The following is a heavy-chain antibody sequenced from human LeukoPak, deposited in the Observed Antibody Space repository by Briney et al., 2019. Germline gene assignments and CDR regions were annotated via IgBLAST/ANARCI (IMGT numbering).Heavy chain of an antibody. J-gene: IGHJ4*02. CDR3: ARHWGRGYYYFDY. CDR1: RFTFTNYW. Sequence: GGSLRLSCAASRFTFTNYWMSWVRQAPGKGLEWVANINLDGSETYYVDSVKGRFTTSRDNAKNSLYLQMSSLRAEDTAVYYCARHWGRGYYYFDYWGQGTLVTVSS. D-gene: IGHD3-22*01. CDR2: INLDGSET. V-gene: IGHV3-7*01.